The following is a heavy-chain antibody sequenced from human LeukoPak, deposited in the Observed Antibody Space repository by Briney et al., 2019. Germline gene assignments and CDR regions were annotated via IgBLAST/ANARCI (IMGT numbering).Heavy chain of an antibody. V-gene: IGHV4-39*02. Sequence: SETLSLTCTVSDDSISSPFYYWGWIRQPPGKGLEWIGSIYNSVSTFYNPSLKSRVTISIHTSRNHFSLRLTSVNVADTAVYYCARTSSSGWFDFWGQGILVTVSS. CDR3: ARTSSSGWFDF. CDR1: DDSISSPFYY. D-gene: IGHD6-19*01. J-gene: IGHJ4*02. CDR2: IYNSVST.